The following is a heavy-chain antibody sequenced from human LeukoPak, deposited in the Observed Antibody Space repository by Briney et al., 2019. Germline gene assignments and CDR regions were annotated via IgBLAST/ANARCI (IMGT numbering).Heavy chain of an antibody. D-gene: IGHD3-9*01. CDR1: GFTFSSYA. V-gene: IGHV3-30-3*01. J-gene: IGHJ3*02. CDR3: ARTLYDILTGYHDAFDI. Sequence: HPGGSLRLSCAASGFTFSSYAMHWVRQAPGKGLEWVAVISYDGSNKYYADSVKGRFTISRDNSKNTLYLQMNSLRAEDTAVYYCARTLYDILTGYHDAFDIWGQGTMVTVSS. CDR2: ISYDGSNK.